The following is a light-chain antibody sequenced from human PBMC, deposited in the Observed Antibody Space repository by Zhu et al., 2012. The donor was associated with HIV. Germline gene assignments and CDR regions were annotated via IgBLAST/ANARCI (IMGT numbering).Light chain of an antibody. Sequence: IQVTQSPSSLSASVGDRVTITCRASQAIGDYLAWYQQLPGKVPKLLISGASTLQSGVPSRFSGSGSGTDFTLTISSLQPEDVATYYCQRYNSAPLTFGPGTKVEI. J-gene: IGKJ1*01. CDR3: QRYNSAPLT. CDR2: GAS. CDR1: QAIGDY. V-gene: IGKV1-27*01.